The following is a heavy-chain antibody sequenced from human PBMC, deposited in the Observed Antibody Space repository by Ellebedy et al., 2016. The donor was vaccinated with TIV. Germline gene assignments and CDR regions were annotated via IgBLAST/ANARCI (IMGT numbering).Heavy chain of an antibody. CDR2: ISYDGSNK. Sequence: GGSLRLXXAASGFTFSSYAMHWVRQAPGKGLEWVAVISYDGSNKYYADSVKGRFTISRDNSKNTLYLQMNSLRAEDTAVYYCAREQWLVLYYYYGMDVWGQGTTVTVSS. J-gene: IGHJ6*02. V-gene: IGHV3-30*04. CDR3: AREQWLVLYYYYGMDV. CDR1: GFTFSSYA. D-gene: IGHD6-19*01.